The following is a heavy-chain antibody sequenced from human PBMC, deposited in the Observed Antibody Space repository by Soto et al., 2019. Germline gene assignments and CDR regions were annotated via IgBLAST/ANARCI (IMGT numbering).Heavy chain of an antibody. D-gene: IGHD3-10*01. CDR1: GDTFNFYT. J-gene: IGHJ4*02. V-gene: IGHV1-69*02. CDR3: ATNYGSGSTHFDY. Sequence: QVQLVQSGAEVKKPGSPVRVSCTASGDTFNFYTISWVRQVPGQGPEWMGRIIPMLGMSNYAQMFQGRVTIMADKSTSTVYMNLSGLTSEDTAVYYCATNYGSGSTHFDYWGQGTLVTVSS. CDR2: IIPMLGMS.